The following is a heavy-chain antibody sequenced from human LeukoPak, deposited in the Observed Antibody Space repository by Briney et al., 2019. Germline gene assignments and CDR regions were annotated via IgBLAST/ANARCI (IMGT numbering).Heavy chain of an antibody. Sequence: GASVKVSCKASGGTFSSYAISWVRQAPGQGLEWMGIINPSGGSTSYAQKFQGRVTMTRDTSTSTVYMELSSLRSEDTAVYYCARSLRGQPHFDYWGQGTLVTVSS. J-gene: IGHJ4*02. CDR1: GGTFSSYA. CDR2: INPSGGST. CDR3: ARSLRGQPHFDY. V-gene: IGHV1-46*01. D-gene: IGHD3-16*01.